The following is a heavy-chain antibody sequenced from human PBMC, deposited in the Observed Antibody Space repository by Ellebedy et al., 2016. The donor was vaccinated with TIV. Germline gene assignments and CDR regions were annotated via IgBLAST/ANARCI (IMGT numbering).Heavy chain of an antibody. J-gene: IGHJ6*02. CDR2: IGTYSGKT. D-gene: IGHD3-10*01. Sequence: ASVKVSXXTFGYTFTTSGIAWVRQAPGQGLEWMGWIGTYSGKTNYAQKLQARVTMTRDTPMNTVYMELSGLRSDDTAIYYCARDHYFGAGTSYRAPYFYGIDVWGQGTAVTVSS. CDR1: GYTFTTSG. CDR3: ARDHYFGAGTSYRAPYFYGIDV. V-gene: IGHV1-18*01.